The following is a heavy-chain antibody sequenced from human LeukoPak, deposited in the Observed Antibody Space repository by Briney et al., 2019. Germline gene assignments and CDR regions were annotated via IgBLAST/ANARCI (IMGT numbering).Heavy chain of an antibody. CDR3: ARDKVIAAAGYFDY. J-gene: IGHJ4*02. CDR1: GYTFTSYG. CDR2: ISAYNGNT. Sequence: ASVKVSCKASGYTFTSYGISWVRQAPGQGLEWMGWISAYNGNTNYAQKFQGRVTMTRNTSISTAYMELSSLRSEDTAVYYCARDKVIAAAGYFDYWGQGTLVTVSS. D-gene: IGHD6-13*01. V-gene: IGHV1-18*01.